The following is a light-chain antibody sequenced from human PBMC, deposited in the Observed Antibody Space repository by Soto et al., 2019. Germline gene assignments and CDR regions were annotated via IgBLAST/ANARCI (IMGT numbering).Light chain of an antibody. CDR3: QQRVNWLT. V-gene: IGKV3-11*01. Sequence: PGERATLSCRASQSVGSWLAWYQQKPGQAPRLLIYDASNRATGIPARFSGSGSGTDFTLTISSLEPEDFAVYFCQQRVNWLTFGGGTKVEIK. CDR1: QSVGSW. J-gene: IGKJ4*01. CDR2: DAS.